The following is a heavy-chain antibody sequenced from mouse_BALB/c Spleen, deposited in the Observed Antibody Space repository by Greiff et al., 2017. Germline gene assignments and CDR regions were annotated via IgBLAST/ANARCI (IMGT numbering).Heavy chain of an antibody. CDR1: GFTFSDYY. J-gene: IGHJ2*01. D-gene: IGHD2-14*01. V-gene: IGHV5-4*02. Sequence: DVMLVESGGGLVKPGGSLKLSCAASGFTFSDYYMYWVRQTPEKRLEWVATISDGGSYTYYPDSVKGRFTISRDNAKNNLYLQMSSLKSEDTAMYYCAREGDYRYDGVYFDYWGQGTTLTVSS. CDR3: AREGDYRYDGVYFDY. CDR2: ISDGGSYT.